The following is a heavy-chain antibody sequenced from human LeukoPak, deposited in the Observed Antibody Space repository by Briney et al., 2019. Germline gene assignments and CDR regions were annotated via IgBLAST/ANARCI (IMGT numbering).Heavy chain of an antibody. CDR1: GFTLCSNY. V-gene: IGHV3-53*01. Sequence: GGSLRLSCAASGFTLCSNYMSWVRQAPGKGLEWVTTIFSGGRTYYAGSGKGRFTISRDNSKNTLYLQMNSLRAEDTAVYYCANDGYDYYDDYMDVWGKGTTVTVSS. CDR3: ANDGYDYYDDYMDV. CDR2: IFSGGRT. J-gene: IGHJ6*03. D-gene: IGHD5-24*01.